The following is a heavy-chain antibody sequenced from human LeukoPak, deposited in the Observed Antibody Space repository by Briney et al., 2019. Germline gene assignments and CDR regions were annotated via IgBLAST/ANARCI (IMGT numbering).Heavy chain of an antibody. V-gene: IGHV7-4-1*02. CDR3: ATWGSSSSPLPNMDV. CDR1: GYIFTNNA. CDR2: INTNTRNP. Sequence: GASVKVSCKASGYIFTNNAMNWVRQAPGQGLEWMGWINTNTRNPTYAQGFTGRFVFSLDTSVSTAYLQISSLKAEDTAVYYCATWGSSSSPLPNMDVWGQGTTVTVSS. J-gene: IGHJ6*02. D-gene: IGHD6-13*01.